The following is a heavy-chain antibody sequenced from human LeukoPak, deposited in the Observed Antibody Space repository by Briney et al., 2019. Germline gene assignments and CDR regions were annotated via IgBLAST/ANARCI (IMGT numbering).Heavy chain of an antibody. V-gene: IGHV3-74*01. CDR1: GFTFSPYW. Sequence: TGGSLRLSCAASGFTFSPYWMHWVRQAPGKGLVWVSHINTDGSSTTYADSVKGRFTISRDNAKSTLYLLMNSLRAEDTAVYYCARDSNYGMDAWGQGTTVTVSS. J-gene: IGHJ6*02. CDR3: ARDSNYGMDA. D-gene: IGHD2/OR15-2a*01. CDR2: INTDGSST.